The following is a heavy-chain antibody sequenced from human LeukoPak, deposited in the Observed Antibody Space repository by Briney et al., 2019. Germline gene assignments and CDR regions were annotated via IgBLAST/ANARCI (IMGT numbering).Heavy chain of an antibody. CDR2: IYYSGST. CDR3: ASARWDC. D-gene: IGHD5-24*01. CDR1: GGSISSRSYY. V-gene: IGHV4-39*07. Sequence: ASETLSLTCTVSGGSISSRSYYWGWIRQPPGKGLEWIGIIYYSGSTYSNPSLRSRVTISLDKSRNQFSLNLIYVTAADTAVYYCASARWDCWGQGTLVTVSS. J-gene: IGHJ4*02.